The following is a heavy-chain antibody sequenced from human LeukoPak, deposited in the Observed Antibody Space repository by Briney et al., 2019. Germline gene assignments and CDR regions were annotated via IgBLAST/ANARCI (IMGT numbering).Heavy chain of an antibody. CDR2: ISGSGGST. V-gene: IGHV3-23*01. D-gene: IGHD2-2*02. Sequence: GGSLRLSCAASGFTFSTSAMSWVRQAPGKGLEWVSAISGSGGSTYYADSVKGRFTISRDNSKNTLYLQMNSLRAEDTAVYYCAKDGRCSSTSCYTYDYWGQGTLVTVSS. J-gene: IGHJ4*02. CDR1: GFTFSTSA. CDR3: AKDGRCSSTSCYTYDY.